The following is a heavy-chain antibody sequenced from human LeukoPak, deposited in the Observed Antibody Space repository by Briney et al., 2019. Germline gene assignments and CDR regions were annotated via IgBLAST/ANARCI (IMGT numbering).Heavy chain of an antibody. CDR3: ARALKKYYMDV. V-gene: IGHV4-34*01. J-gene: IGHJ6*03. Sequence: PSETLSLTCAVYGGSFSGYYWSWLRQPPGKGLEWIGEINHSGSTNYNPSLKSRVTISVDTSKNQFSLKLSSVTAADTAVYYCARALKKYYMDVWGKGTTVTVSS. CDR2: INHSGST. CDR1: GGSFSGYY.